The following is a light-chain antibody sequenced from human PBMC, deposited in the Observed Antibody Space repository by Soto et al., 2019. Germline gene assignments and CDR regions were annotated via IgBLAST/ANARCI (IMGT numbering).Light chain of an antibody. V-gene: IGKV3-15*01. Sequence: EILLTHSPATLSVVPGEIATLSCSAIQSISSNLACYQQKPVQAPRLLTYGASTRATGIPARFSGSGSGTEFTLTISSLQPEDFAVYYCQQYYNWPRTFGQGTKVDIK. CDR2: GAS. J-gene: IGKJ1*01. CDR1: QSISSN. CDR3: QQYYNWPRT.